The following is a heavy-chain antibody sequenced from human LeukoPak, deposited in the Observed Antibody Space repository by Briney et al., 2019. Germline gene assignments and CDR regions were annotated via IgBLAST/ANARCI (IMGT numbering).Heavy chain of an antibody. CDR1: GFTFSSYA. V-gene: IGHV3-48*02. J-gene: IGHJ4*02. Sequence: PGGSLRLSCAASGFTFSSYAMNWVRQAPGKGLEWVSYISSSSSTIYYADSVKGRFTISRDNAKNSLYLQMNSLRDEDTAVYYCARARVIFGVAIAVFEYWGQGALVTVSS. CDR3: ARARVIFGVAIAVFEY. CDR2: ISSSSSTI. D-gene: IGHD3-3*01.